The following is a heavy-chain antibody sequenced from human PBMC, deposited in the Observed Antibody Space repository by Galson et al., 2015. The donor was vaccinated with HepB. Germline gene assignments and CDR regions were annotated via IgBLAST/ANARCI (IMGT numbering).Heavy chain of an antibody. CDR3: AGGGSYTRPFDY. D-gene: IGHD1-26*01. CDR1: GGTFSSYA. CDR2: IIPIFGTA. J-gene: IGHJ4*02. Sequence: SVKVSCKASGGTFSSYAISWVRQAPGQGLEWMGGIIPIFGTANYAQKFQGRVTITADESTSTAYMELSSLRSEDTAVYYCAGGGSYTRPFDYWGQGTLVTVSS. V-gene: IGHV1-69*13.